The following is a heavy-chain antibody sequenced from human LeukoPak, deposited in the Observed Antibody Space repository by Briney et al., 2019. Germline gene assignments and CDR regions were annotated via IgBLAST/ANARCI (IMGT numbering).Heavy chain of an antibody. Sequence: GGSLRVSCAASGFIFSSYSMSWVRQAPGKGLEWVSAIGGSGGNTYYADSVKGRFTISRDNSKNTLYLQMNSLRAEDTAVYYCAVPQWELDHWGQGTLVTVSS. CDR2: IGGSGGNT. V-gene: IGHV3-23*01. CDR3: AVPQWELDH. D-gene: IGHD1-26*01. CDR1: GFIFSSYS. J-gene: IGHJ5*02.